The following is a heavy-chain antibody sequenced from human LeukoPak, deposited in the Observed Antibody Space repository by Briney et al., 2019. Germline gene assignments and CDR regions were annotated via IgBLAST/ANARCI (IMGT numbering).Heavy chain of an antibody. CDR3: AKKASAGELW. CDR1: GFTFDDYG. V-gene: IGHV3-20*04. CDR2: INWNGGST. Sequence: GGSLRLSCAASGFTFDDYGMSWVRQAPGKGLEWVSGINWNGGSTGYADSVKGRFTISRDNAKDSLYLQMNSLRAEDTAVYYCAKKASAGELWWGQGTLVTVSS. J-gene: IGHJ4*02. D-gene: IGHD3-10*01.